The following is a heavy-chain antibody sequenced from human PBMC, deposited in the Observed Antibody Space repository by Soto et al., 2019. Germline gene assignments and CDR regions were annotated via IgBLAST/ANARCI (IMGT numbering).Heavy chain of an antibody. D-gene: IGHD3-9*01. CDR2: IWYDGTNK. CDR1: GFTFSTYG. CDR3: VRVFDTYYFDL. Sequence: PGGSLRLSCAASGFTFSTYGMHWVRQAPGKGLEWVALIWYDGTNKYYADSVKGRFTISRDNSKKTLYLQMNSLIAEDTAVYYCVRVFDTYYFDLWGQGNMVTVSS. V-gene: IGHV3-33*01. J-gene: IGHJ4*02.